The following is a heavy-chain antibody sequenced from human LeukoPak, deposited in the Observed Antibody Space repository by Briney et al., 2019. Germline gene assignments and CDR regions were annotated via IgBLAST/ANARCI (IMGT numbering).Heavy chain of an antibody. D-gene: IGHD4/OR15-4a*01. Sequence: GGSLRLSCAASGFTFSNYAMNWVRQAPGKGLEWVSAINGNGDSTYYADSVKGRFTISRDNSKNTLYLQVNSLRAEDTAVYYCAKGPLTRFDYWGQGTLVTVSS. J-gene: IGHJ4*02. CDR1: GFTFSNYA. CDR3: AKGPLTRFDY. V-gene: IGHV3-23*01. CDR2: INGNGDST.